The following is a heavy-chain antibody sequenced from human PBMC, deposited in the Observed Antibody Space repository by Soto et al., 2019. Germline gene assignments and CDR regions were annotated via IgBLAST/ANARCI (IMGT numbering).Heavy chain of an antibody. CDR3: ARGGHDYGDLRWYFDL. Sequence: QVQLVESGAEVKKPGSSVKVSCKASGGTFSSYAISWVRQAPGQGLEWMGGIIPIFGTANYAQKFQGRVTITADESTSTAYMELSSLRSEDTAVYYCARGGHDYGDLRWYFDLWGRGTLVTVSS. J-gene: IGHJ2*01. D-gene: IGHD4-17*01. CDR1: GGTFSSYA. V-gene: IGHV1-69*12. CDR2: IIPIFGTA.